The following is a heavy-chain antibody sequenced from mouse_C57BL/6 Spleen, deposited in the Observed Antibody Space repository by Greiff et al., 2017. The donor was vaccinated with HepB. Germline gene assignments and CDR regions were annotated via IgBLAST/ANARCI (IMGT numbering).Heavy chain of an antibody. Sequence: VQLQQSGPELVKPGASVKISCKASGYAFSSSWMNWVKQRPGKGLEWIGRIYPGDGDTNYNGKFKGKATLTADKSSSTAYMQLSSLTSEDSAVYFCAQNWDFDYWGQGTTLTVSS. CDR1: GYAFSSSW. V-gene: IGHV1-82*01. CDR3: AQNWDFDY. D-gene: IGHD4-1*01. CDR2: IYPGDGDT. J-gene: IGHJ2*01.